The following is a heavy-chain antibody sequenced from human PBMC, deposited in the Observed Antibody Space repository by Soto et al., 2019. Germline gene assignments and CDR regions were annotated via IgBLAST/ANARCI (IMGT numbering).Heavy chain of an antibody. D-gene: IGHD3-3*01. Sequence: SETLSLTCAVSGGSISSSNWWSWVRQPPGKGLEWIGEIYHSGSTNYNPSLKSRVTISVDKSKNQFSLKLSSVTAADTAVYYCARVGREYYDFWSGYGYYYYGMDVWGQGTTVTVSS. CDR1: GGSISSSNW. V-gene: IGHV4-4*02. CDR2: IYHSGST. J-gene: IGHJ6*02. CDR3: ARVGREYYDFWSGYGYYYYGMDV.